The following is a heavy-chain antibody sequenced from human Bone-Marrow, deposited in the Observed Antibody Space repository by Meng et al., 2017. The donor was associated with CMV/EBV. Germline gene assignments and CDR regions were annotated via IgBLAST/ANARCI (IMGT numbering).Heavy chain of an antibody. CDR1: GGTFSSYG. Sequence: ASVKVSCKVSGGTFSSYGITWVRQAPGQGLEWMGWISGDSVNTNYAQKFQGRVTMTTDTSTNTAYMEMRNPRSDDTAMYYCSRRSFDYWGPGTLVTVSS. CDR2: ISGDSVNT. CDR3: SRRSFDY. V-gene: IGHV1-18*01. J-gene: IGHJ4*02.